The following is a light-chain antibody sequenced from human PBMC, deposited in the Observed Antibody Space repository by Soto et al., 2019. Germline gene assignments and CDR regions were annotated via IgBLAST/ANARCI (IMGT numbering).Light chain of an antibody. V-gene: IGLV2-14*01. J-gene: IGLJ1*01. CDR2: EVN. CDR1: SSDVGGYNF. Sequence: QSALAQPASVSGSPGQSITISCTGTSSDVGGYNFVSWYQQAPGKAPKLIISEVNNRPSGVSSRFSGSKSGNTASLTISGLQGEDEADYYCSSYTAGGTIFGTGTKLTVL. CDR3: SSYTAGGTI.